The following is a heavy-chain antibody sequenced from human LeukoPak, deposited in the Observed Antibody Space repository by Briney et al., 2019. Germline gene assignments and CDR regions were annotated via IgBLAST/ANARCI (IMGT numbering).Heavy chain of an antibody. CDR1: GFTDRRIY. CDR2: IYRSGGT. CDR3: ARSDTFDI. Sequence: GGPLRLSCTASGFTDRRIYMNWVRRAPGKGLEWVSVIYRSGGTYDAVSVKGRFTISRDNAKNTVYLQMNSLRAEGTATYYCARSDTFDIWGQGTMVIVSS. J-gene: IGHJ3*02. V-gene: IGHV3-53*01.